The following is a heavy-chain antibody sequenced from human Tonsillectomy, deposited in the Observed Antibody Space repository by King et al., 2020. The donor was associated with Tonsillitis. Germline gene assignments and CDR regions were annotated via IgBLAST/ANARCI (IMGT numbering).Heavy chain of an antibody. J-gene: IGHJ4*02. CDR1: GFTFSSYS. CDR2: ISSSSSYI. CDR3: ARDQQLIR. Sequence: VQLMESGGGLVKPGGSLRLSCAGSGFTFSSYSMNWVRQAPEKGLEWVSSISSSSSYIYYADSVKGRFTISRDNANNSLYLQMNSLRAEDTAVYYCARDQQLIRWGQGTLVTVSS. D-gene: IGHD6-13*01. V-gene: IGHV3-21*01.